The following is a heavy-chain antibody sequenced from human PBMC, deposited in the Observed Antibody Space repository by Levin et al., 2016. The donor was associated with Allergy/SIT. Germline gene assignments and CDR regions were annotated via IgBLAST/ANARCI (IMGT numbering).Heavy chain of an antibody. CDR2: ISAYNGNT. J-gene: IGHJ3*02. CDR3: ARGYHDFWSGYYTMHDAFDI. Sequence: WVRQAPGQGLEWMGWISAYNGNTHYAQKLQGRVTMTTDTSSTTAYMELRSLRSDDTAVYYCARGYHDFWSGYYTMHDAFDIWGQGTKVTVSS. D-gene: IGHD3-3*01. V-gene: IGHV1-18*01.